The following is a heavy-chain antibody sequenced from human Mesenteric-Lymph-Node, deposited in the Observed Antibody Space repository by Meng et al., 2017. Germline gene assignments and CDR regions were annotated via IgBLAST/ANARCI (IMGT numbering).Heavy chain of an antibody. J-gene: IGHJ4*01. CDR1: GFTVSSNY. Sequence: GESLKISCAASGFTVSSNYMSWVRQAPGKGLEWVSVIYSGGSTYYADSVKGRFTISRHNSKNTLYLQMNSLRAEDTAVYYCARGHGYSYGYYWGQGTLVTVSS. CDR3: ARGHGYSYGYY. D-gene: IGHD5-18*01. CDR2: IYSGGST. V-gene: IGHV3-53*04.